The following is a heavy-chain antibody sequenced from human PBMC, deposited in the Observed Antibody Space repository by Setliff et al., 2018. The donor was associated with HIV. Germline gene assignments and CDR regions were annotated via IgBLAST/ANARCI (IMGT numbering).Heavy chain of an antibody. V-gene: IGHV4-4*07. CDR3: ARAGYYFPYFDY. CDR2: IHTSGSI. D-gene: IGHD3-22*01. Sequence: PSETLSLTCTFSDDSINSYYCAWIRQPAGKRLQLIGRIHTSGSINYNPSLRSRVFLSVDPSKNQCSLKVHSLTAADTAVYYCARAGYYFPYFDYWGQGILVTVSS. J-gene: IGHJ4*02. CDR1: DDSINSYY.